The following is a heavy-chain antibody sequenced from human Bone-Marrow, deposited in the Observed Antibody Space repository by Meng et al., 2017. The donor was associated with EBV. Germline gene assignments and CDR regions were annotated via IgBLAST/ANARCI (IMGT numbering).Heavy chain of an antibody. J-gene: IGHJ4*02. Sequence: EVQLVESGGGPVKTGGSLRLLCAASGFTFTRYTMSWVRQAPGKGLEWVSSISTGSSYIYYTDSLKGRFTISRDNAKHSLYLQMNSLRAEDTAVYYCAREAADGTPYFDYWGQGTLVTVSS. CDR1: GFTFTRYT. CDR2: ISTGSSYI. D-gene: IGHD6-13*01. CDR3: AREAADGTPYFDY. V-gene: IGHV3-21*01.